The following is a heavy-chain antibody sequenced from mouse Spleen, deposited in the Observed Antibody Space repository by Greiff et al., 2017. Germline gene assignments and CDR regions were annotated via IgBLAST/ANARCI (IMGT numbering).Heavy chain of an antibody. CDR3: ARRGSSYAMDY. Sequence: QVQLKESGPGILQPSQTLSLTCSFSGFSLSTSGMGVSWIRQPSGKGLEWLAHIYWDDDKRYNPSLKSRLTISKDTSSNQVFLKITSVDTADTATYYCARRGSSYAMDYWGQGTSVTVSS. J-gene: IGHJ4*01. V-gene: IGHV8-12*01. CDR1: GFSLSTSGMG. D-gene: IGHD1-1*01. CDR2: IYWDDDK.